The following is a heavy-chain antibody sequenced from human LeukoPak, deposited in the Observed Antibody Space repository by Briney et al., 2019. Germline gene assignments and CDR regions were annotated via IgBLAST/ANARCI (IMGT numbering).Heavy chain of an antibody. J-gene: IGHJ5*02. CDR1: GYTFTSYG. Sequence: ASVKVSCKASGYTFTSYGISWVRQAPGQGLEWMGWISPYNGNTNYAQKLQGRVTMTTDTSTSTAYMELRSLRSDDTAVYYCAREAYPYYYDSSGYPRWFDPWGQGTLVTVSS. CDR2: ISPYNGNT. CDR3: AREAYPYYYDSSGYPRWFDP. D-gene: IGHD3-22*01. V-gene: IGHV1-18*01.